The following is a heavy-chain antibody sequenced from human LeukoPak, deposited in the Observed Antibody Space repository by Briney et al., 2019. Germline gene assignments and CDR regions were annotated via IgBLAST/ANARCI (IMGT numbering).Heavy chain of an antibody. CDR3: AKVDSGSYYLYSDY. D-gene: IGHD1-26*01. CDR2: ISGSGGST. V-gene: IGHV3-23*01. CDR1: GFTFSSYA. Sequence: GGSLRLSCAASGFTFSSYAMSWVRQAPGKGLEWVSAISGSGGSTYYADSVKGRFTISRDNSKNTLYLQMNSLRAEDTAVYYCAKVDSGSYYLYSDYWGQGTLVTVSS. J-gene: IGHJ4*02.